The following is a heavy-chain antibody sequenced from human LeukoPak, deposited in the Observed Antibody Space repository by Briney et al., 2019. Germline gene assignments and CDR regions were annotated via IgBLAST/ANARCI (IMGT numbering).Heavy chain of an antibody. CDR3: AGSPLGYCSSTSCYENWFDP. J-gene: IGHJ5*02. D-gene: IGHD2-2*01. CDR1: GCSISSGGYA. V-gene: IGHV4-30-2*01. Sequence: SETLSLTCAVSGCSISSGGYAWGWIRQPPGKGLEWIVYIYHSGSTYYNPSLKSRITISVDRSKNQFSLKLSSVTAADTAVYYCAGSPLGYCSSTSCYENWFDPWGQGTLVTVSS. CDR2: IYHSGST.